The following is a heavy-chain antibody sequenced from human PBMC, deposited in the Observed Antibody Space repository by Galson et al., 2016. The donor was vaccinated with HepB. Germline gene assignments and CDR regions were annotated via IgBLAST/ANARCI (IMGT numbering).Heavy chain of an antibody. J-gene: IGHJ4*02. Sequence: SVKVSCKASGGTFSSYPITWVRQAPGQGLEWMGGIIPLYGTGHYSQKFQGRVTITADASTRTAYMELSSLKSEDTAVYYCARDALRAYYDGSGPLYYWGQGTLVTVSS. CDR3: ARDALRAYYDGSGPLYY. D-gene: IGHD3-22*01. CDR2: IIPLYGTG. CDR1: GGTFSSYP. V-gene: IGHV1-69*13.